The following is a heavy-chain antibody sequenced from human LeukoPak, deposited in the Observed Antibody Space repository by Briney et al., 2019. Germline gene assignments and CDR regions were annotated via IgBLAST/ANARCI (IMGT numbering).Heavy chain of an antibody. CDR3: ARRKAVRPRDYYFDY. Sequence: SETLSLTCTVSDASVSSDNYYWSWIRQPPGKGLEWIGYVYYSGSTNYNPSLKSRVTISVDTSKNQFSLKLSSMTAADTAVYNCARRKAVRPRDYYFDYWGQGTLVTVSS. CDR1: DASVSSDNYY. CDR2: VYYSGST. V-gene: IGHV4-61*01. D-gene: IGHD6-6*01. J-gene: IGHJ4*02.